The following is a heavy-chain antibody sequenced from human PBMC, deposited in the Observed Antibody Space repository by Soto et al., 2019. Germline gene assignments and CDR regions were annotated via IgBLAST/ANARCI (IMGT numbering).Heavy chain of an antibody. Sequence: SETLSLTCAVYGGSLSGYYWSWIRQPPGKGLXXXGEINHSGSTNYNPSLKSRVTISVDTSKNQFSLKLSSVTAADTAVYYCARGTSYCSGGSCYFIFGNWFDPWGQGTLVTVSS. D-gene: IGHD2-15*01. V-gene: IGHV4-34*01. CDR3: ARGTSYCSGGSCYFIFGNWFDP. CDR2: INHSGST. J-gene: IGHJ5*02. CDR1: GGSLSGYY.